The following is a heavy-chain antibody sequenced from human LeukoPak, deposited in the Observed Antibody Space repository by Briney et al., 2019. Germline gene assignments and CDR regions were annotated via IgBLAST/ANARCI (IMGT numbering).Heavy chain of an antibody. J-gene: IGHJ4*02. Sequence: PSQTLSLTCTVSGGSISSGSYYWSWIRQPAGKGLEWIGRIYTSGSTNYNPSLKSRVTISVDTSKNQFSLKLSSVTAADTAVYYCARDGDDDFWSGPSGYWGQGTLVTVPS. CDR3: ARDGDDDFWSGPSGY. V-gene: IGHV4-61*02. CDR2: IYTSGST. CDR1: GGSISSGSYY. D-gene: IGHD3-3*01.